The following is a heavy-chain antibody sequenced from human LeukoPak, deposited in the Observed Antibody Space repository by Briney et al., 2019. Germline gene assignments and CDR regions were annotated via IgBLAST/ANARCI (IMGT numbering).Heavy chain of an antibody. D-gene: IGHD3-10*01. CDR1: GFTFSSYE. Sequence: GGSLRLSCAASGFTFSSYEMNWVRQAPGKGLEWVSYISNSGNTIYYADSVKGRFTISRDNAKNSLYLQMNSLRAEDTAVYYCARRSRGTGSRYYFDYWGQGTLVTVSS. V-gene: IGHV3-48*03. CDR3: ARRSRGTGSRYYFDY. J-gene: IGHJ4*02. CDR2: ISNSGNTI.